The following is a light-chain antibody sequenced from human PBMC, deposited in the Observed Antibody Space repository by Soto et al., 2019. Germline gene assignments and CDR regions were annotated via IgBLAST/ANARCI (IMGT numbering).Light chain of an antibody. CDR3: GSNVGLNTDV. Sequence: QSALTQPASVSGSPGQSITISCTGTSSDVGTYNLVSWYQHHPGKVPKLIIYEVFKRPSGVSDRFSGSKSGNTASLTISGLQAEDEADYQCGSNVGLNTDVVGTGTNATVL. CDR2: EVF. J-gene: IGLJ1*01. CDR1: SSDVGTYNL. V-gene: IGLV2-23*02.